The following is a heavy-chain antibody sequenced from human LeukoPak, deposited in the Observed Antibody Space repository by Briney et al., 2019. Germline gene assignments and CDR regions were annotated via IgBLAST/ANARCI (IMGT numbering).Heavy chain of an antibody. CDR3: AKNSYGSGSSLDY. Sequence: TGGSLRLSCAASGFTFSSYAMSWVRQAPGKGLEWVSAISGSGGSTYYADSVKGRFTTSRDNSKNTLYLQMNSLRAEDTAVYYCAKNSYGSGSSLDYWGQGTLVTVSS. CDR2: ISGSGGST. D-gene: IGHD3-10*01. J-gene: IGHJ4*02. CDR1: GFTFSSYA. V-gene: IGHV3-23*01.